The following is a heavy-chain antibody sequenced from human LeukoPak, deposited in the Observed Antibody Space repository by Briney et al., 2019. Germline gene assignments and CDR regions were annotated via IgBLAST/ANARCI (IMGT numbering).Heavy chain of an antibody. CDR1: GGSISSYY. J-gene: IGHJ4*02. CDR2: IYYSGST. Sequence: SETLSLTCTVSGGSISSYYWSWILQPPGKGLEWIGYIYYSGSTNYNRSLKSRVTISVDTSKNQFSLKLSSVTAAESAVYYCARSRIALVRGVIDYYFDYWGQGTLVTVSS. V-gene: IGHV4-59*01. CDR3: ARSRIALVRGVIDYYFDY. D-gene: IGHD3-10*01.